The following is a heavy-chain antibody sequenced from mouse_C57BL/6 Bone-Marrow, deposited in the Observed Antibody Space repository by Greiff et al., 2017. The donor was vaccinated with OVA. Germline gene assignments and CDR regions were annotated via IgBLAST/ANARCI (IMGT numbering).Heavy chain of an antibody. V-gene: IGHV1-69*01. Sequence: VQLQQPGAELVMPGASVKLSCKASGYTFTSYWMHWVKQRPGQGLEWIGEIDPSDSYTNYNQKFKGKSTLTVDKSSSTAYMQLSSLTSEDSAVYYCASPYYYGPYWYFDVWGTGTTVTVSS. J-gene: IGHJ1*03. CDR1: GYTFTSYW. D-gene: IGHD1-1*01. CDR2: IDPSDSYT. CDR3: ASPYYYGPYWYFDV.